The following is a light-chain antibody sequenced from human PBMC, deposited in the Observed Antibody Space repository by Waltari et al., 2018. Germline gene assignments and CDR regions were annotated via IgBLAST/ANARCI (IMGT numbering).Light chain of an antibody. CDR1: SSDVAGYNY. CDR3: SSYTSSSTLVV. CDR2: DVS. Sequence: QSALTQPASVSGSPGQSIAIPCTGTSSDVAGYNYVSWYQQHPGKAPKLMINDVSNLPSGVSNRFSGSKSGNTASLTISGLQAEDEADYYCSSYTSSSTLVVFGGGTKLTVL. J-gene: IGLJ2*01. V-gene: IGLV2-14*03.